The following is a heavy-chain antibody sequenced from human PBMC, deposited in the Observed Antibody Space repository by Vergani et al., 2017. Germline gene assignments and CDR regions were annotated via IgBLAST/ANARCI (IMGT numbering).Heavy chain of an antibody. CDR3: VTVYYYGSGSRLES. CDR1: GGSIRSGDYY. V-gene: IGHV4-30-4*01. D-gene: IGHD3-10*01. CDR2: ISYSGST. Sequence: QVQLPESGPGLVKPSQTLSLTCTVSGGSIRSGDYYWSWIRQPPGKGLEWIGYISYSGSTYYNPSLKSRVTISEDTAKDQFSLKLSSVTVADTAVYYCVTVYYYGSGSRLESWGQGTLVTVSS. J-gene: IGHJ4*02.